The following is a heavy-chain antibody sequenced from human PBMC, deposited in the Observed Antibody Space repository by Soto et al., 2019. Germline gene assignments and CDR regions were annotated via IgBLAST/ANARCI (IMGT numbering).Heavy chain of an antibody. D-gene: IGHD5-18*01. Sequence: GESLKISCEGSGYSFTSYWIGWVRQMPGKGLEWMGIIYPGDSDTRYSPSFQGQVIISAYKSISTAYLQWSSLKASDTAIYYCARRGFSHGELDYWGQGTLVTVSS. J-gene: IGHJ4*02. V-gene: IGHV5-51*01. CDR3: ARRGFSHGELDY. CDR1: GYSFTSYW. CDR2: IYPGDSDT.